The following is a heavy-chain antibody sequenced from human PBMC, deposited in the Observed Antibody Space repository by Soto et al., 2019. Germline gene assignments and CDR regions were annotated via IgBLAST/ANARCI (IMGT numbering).Heavy chain of an antibody. CDR3: AKDWNDANYHYGMDV. J-gene: IGHJ6*02. CDR2: VSFNGRDK. V-gene: IGHV3-30*18. D-gene: IGHD1-1*01. Sequence: QVQLEESGGGLVQPGRSLRLSCVASGFAFSSFGMHWVRQAPGKGLEWVASVSFNGRDKYHGDSVRGRFTISRDDSKNSLYLQMNSLRPEDTGVYHCAKDWNDANYHYGMDVWGQGTTVTVSS. CDR1: GFAFSSFG.